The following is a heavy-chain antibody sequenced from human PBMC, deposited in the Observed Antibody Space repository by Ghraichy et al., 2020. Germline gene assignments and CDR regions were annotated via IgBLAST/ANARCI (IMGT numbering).Heavy chain of an antibody. V-gene: IGHV3-23*01. CDR3: AKDSYSSSWYENYYGMDV. Sequence: GGSLRLSCAASGFTFSSYAMSWVRQAPGKGLEWVSAISGSGGSTYYADSVKGRFTISRDNSKNTLYLQMNSLKAEDTAVYYCAKDSYSSSWYENYYGMDVWGQGTTVTVSS. CDR1: GFTFSSYA. CDR2: ISGSGGST. D-gene: IGHD6-13*01. J-gene: IGHJ6*02.